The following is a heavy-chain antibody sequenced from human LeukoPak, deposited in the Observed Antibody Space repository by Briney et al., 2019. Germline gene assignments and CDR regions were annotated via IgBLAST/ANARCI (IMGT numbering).Heavy chain of an antibody. CDR1: GGSINSGGYY. J-gene: IGHJ4*02. CDR3: ARAPVYSAYDY. D-gene: IGHD5-12*01. Sequence: PSQTLSLTCTVSGGSINSGGYYWLWIRQHPGKGLEWIGYIYYSGSTYYNPSLKSRVTISVDTSKNQFSLKLSSVTAADTAVYYCARAPVYSAYDYWGQGILVTVSS. V-gene: IGHV4-31*03. CDR2: IYYSGST.